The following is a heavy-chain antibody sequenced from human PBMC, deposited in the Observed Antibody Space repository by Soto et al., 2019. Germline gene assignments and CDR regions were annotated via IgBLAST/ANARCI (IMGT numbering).Heavy chain of an antibody. J-gene: IGHJ3*02. D-gene: IGHD3-10*01. Sequence: GGSLRLSCAASGFTFSSYAMHWVRQAPGKGLEWVAVISYDGSNKYYADSVKVRFTISRDNSKNTLYLQMSSLRAEDTAVYYCARDRHYYGSGSYDAFDIWGQGTMVTVSS. CDR3: ARDRHYYGSGSYDAFDI. V-gene: IGHV3-30*04. CDR1: GFTFSSYA. CDR2: ISYDGSNK.